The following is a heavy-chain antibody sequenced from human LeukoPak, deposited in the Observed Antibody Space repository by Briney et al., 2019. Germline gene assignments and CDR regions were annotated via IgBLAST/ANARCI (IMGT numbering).Heavy chain of an antibody. J-gene: IGHJ4*02. CDR3: ARRLSTRSYYLDD. Sequence: SETLSLTCTVSGGSISRYYWTWIRQPPGKGLEWIGDIYYSGTTNYNPSLKSRVTMSVDTSKNQFSLKLNSATAADTAVYYCARRLSTRSYYLDDWGQGTLVTVSS. V-gene: IGHV4-59*04. CDR2: IYYSGTT. CDR1: GGSISRYY. D-gene: IGHD2/OR15-2a*01.